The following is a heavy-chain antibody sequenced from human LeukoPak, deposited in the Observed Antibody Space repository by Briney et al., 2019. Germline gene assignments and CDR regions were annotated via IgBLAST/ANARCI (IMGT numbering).Heavy chain of an antibody. V-gene: IGHV4-34*01. CDR1: GGSISSYY. J-gene: IGHJ4*02. Sequence: TSETLSLTCTVSGGSISSYYWSWIRQPPGKGLEWIGEINHSGSTNYNPSLKSRVTISVDTSKNQFSLKLSSVTAADTAVYYCAREMVRPGGAKDDYWGQGTLVTVSS. D-gene: IGHD3-10*01. CDR3: AREMVRPGGAKDDY. CDR2: INHSGST.